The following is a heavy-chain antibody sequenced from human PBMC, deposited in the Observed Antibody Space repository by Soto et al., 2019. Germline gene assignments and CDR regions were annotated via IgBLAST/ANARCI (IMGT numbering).Heavy chain of an antibody. J-gene: IGHJ3*02. Sequence: AAVKVSCTVSGYTLTELSMHWVRKAPGKGLEWMGGFDPEDGETIYAQKFQGRVTMTEDTSTDTAYMELSSLRSEDTAVYYCATAYKRLRLGELSLLAFDIWGQGTLVPVSS. V-gene: IGHV1-24*01. CDR3: ATAYKRLRLGELSLLAFDI. D-gene: IGHD3-16*02. CDR2: FDPEDGET. CDR1: GYTLTELS.